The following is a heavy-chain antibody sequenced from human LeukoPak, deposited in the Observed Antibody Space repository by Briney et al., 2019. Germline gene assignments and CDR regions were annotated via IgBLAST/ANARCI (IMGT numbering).Heavy chain of an antibody. D-gene: IGHD2-21*02. J-gene: IGHJ3*02. CDR3: ARDHIDGLLLHAFDI. CDR2: INPNSGGT. CDR1: GYTFTGYY. V-gene: IGHV1-2*02. Sequence: ASVKVSCKASGYTFTGYYMHWVRQAPGQGLEWMGWINPNSGGTNYAQKFQGRVTMTRDTSISTAYMELSRLRSDDTAVYYCARDHIDGLLLHAFDIWGQGTMVTVPS.